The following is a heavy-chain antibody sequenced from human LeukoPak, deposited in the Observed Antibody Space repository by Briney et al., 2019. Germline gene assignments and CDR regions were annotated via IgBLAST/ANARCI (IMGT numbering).Heavy chain of an antibody. V-gene: IGHV4-39*07. D-gene: IGHD5-24*01. CDR1: GGSISSSSYY. J-gene: IGHJ5*02. CDR3: ARNGYNGFDP. CDR2: INHSGST. Sequence: KPSETLSLTCTVSGGSISSSSYYWGWIRQPPGKGLEWIGEINHSGSTNYNPSLKSRVTISVDTSKNQFSLKLRSVTAADTAVYYCARNGYNGFDPWGQGTLVTVSS.